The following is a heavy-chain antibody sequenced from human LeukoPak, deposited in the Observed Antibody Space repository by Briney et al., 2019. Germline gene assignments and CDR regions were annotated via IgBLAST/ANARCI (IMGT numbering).Heavy chain of an antibody. Sequence: GGSLRLSCAASGFTLSSYGMHWVRQAPGKGLEWVAVISYAGSNKYYVDSVKGRFTLSRDNSKNTLYLQMNSLRAEDTAVYYCAKDSLRWSYFYYGMDVWGQGTTVTVSS. CDR2: ISYAGSNK. D-gene: IGHD4-23*01. V-gene: IGHV3-30*18. CDR3: AKDSLRWSYFYYGMDV. CDR1: GFTLSSYG. J-gene: IGHJ6*02.